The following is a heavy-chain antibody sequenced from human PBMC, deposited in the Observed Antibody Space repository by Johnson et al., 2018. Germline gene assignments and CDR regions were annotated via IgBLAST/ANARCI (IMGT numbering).Heavy chain of an antibody. CDR3: ARGGVTRRTFYYYYSMDV. Sequence: QVQLQQWGAGLLKPSETLSLTCAVYGGSFSGYYWSWIRQPPGKGLEWIGEINHSGSTNYNPSLKGRVTISVDTSKNQFSLKVSSVTAADTAVYSCARGGVTRRTFYYYYSMDVWGKGTTVTVSS. CDR2: INHSGST. D-gene: IGHD3-10*01. CDR1: GGSFSGYY. V-gene: IGHV4-34*01. J-gene: IGHJ6*03.